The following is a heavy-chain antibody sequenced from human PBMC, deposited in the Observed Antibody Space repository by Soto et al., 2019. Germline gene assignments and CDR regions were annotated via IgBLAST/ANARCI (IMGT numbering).Heavy chain of an antibody. D-gene: IGHD1-7*01. Sequence: PGGSLRLSCAASGFTFSSYAMSWVRQAPGKGLEWVSAISGSGGSTYYADSVKGRFTISRDNSKNTLYLQMNSLRAEDTAVYYCAKDTPHWNYVPYYFDYWGQGTLVTVSS. V-gene: IGHV3-23*01. CDR3: AKDTPHWNYVPYYFDY. J-gene: IGHJ4*02. CDR2: ISGSGGST. CDR1: GFTFSSYA.